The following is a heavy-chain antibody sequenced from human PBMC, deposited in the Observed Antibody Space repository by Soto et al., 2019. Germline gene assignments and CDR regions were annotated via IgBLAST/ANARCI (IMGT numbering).Heavy chain of an antibody. CDR3: AREIGKRANYYGMDV. V-gene: IGHV6-1*01. Sequence: SQTLPPTCALSGGSVSSNTAAWNWSRQSPSRGLEWLGRTYYRSKWYNDYAVSVKSRITINPDTSKNQFSLQLNSVTPEDTAVYYCAREIGKRANYYGMDVWGQGTTVTVSS. CDR1: GGSVSSNTAA. D-gene: IGHD1-26*01. CDR2: TYYRSKWYN. J-gene: IGHJ6*02.